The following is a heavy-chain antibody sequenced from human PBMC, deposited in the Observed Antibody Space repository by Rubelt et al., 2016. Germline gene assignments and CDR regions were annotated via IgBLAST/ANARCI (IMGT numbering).Heavy chain of an antibody. J-gene: IGHJ4*02. CDR2: IDPSDSYT. CDR1: GYSFTSYW. CDR3: AIYDFWSGYYLDY. Sequence: EVQLVQSGAEVKKPGESLKISCKGSGYSFTSYWIGWVRQMPGKGLEWMGRIDPSDSYTNYSPSLQGHVTISAHKSISTAYLQWSSLKASDTAMYYCAIYDFWSGYYLDYWGQGTLVTVSS. V-gene: IGHV5-10-1*01. D-gene: IGHD3-3*01.